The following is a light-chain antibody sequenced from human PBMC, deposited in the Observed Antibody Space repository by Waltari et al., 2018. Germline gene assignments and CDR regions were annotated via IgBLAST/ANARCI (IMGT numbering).Light chain of an antibody. CDR2: DVS. J-gene: IGLJ2*01. V-gene: IGLV2-14*01. Sequence: QSALTQPASVSGSPGQSVTIFCAGTSNDVGGYNSVSWYQEHPGQAPRVIIYDVSDRPSAVSDRFSGSKSGNTASLTISELQAEDEADYYCSSQSSNDVVLFGGGTKLTVL. CDR1: SNDVGGYNS. CDR3: SSQSSNDVVL.